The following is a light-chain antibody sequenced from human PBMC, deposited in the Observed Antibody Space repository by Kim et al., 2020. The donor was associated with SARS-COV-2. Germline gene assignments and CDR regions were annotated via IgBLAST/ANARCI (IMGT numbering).Light chain of an antibody. CDR1: SSDVGGYNY. CDR3: SSYAGSNNYV. CDR2: EVS. V-gene: IGLV2-8*01. Sequence: GQSVTISCTGTSSDVGGYNYVSWYQQHPGNAPKLMIYEVSKRPSGVPDRFSGSKSGNTASPTVSGLQAEDEADYYCSSYAGSNNYVFGTGTKVTVL. J-gene: IGLJ1*01.